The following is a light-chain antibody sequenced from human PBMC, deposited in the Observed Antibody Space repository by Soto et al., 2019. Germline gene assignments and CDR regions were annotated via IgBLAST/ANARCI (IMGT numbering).Light chain of an antibody. V-gene: IGLV2-14*01. CDR2: DVS. Sequence: QSVLTQPAAVSASPGQSITISCTGTSSDVGTYNSVSWCQQYPGKAPKLMIHDVSNRPSGVSNRFSGSKSGNTASLTISGLQAEDEADYYCSSYTSSSSYVFGSGTKVTVL. CDR1: SSDVGTYNS. CDR3: SSYTSSSSYV. J-gene: IGLJ1*01.